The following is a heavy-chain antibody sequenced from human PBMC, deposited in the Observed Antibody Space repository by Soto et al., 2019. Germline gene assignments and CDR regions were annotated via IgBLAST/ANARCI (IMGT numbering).Heavy chain of an antibody. D-gene: IGHD1-26*01. Sequence: QVQLVQSGAEVKKPGASVKVSFKASGYTFTSYAMHWVRQAPGQRLECMGWINAGNGNTKYSQKFQGRVTITRDTSASTAYMELSSLRSEDTAVYYCARGGSLYWYFDLWGRGTLVTVSS. CDR2: INAGNGNT. CDR3: ARGGSLYWYFDL. CDR1: GYTFTSYA. J-gene: IGHJ2*01. V-gene: IGHV1-3*01.